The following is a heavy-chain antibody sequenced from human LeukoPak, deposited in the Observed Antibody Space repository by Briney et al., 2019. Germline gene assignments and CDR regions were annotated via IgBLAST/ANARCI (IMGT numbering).Heavy chain of an antibody. CDR2: ISSSSSYI. Sequence: GGSLRLSCAASGFTFSGYSMNWVRQAPGKGLGWVSSISSSSSYIYYADSVKGRFTISRDNAKNSLYLQMNSLRAEDTAVYYCARDKLLWFGELLSGYYGMDVWGKGTTVTVSS. V-gene: IGHV3-21*01. J-gene: IGHJ6*04. CDR3: ARDKLLWFGELLSGYYGMDV. D-gene: IGHD3-10*01. CDR1: GFTFSGYS.